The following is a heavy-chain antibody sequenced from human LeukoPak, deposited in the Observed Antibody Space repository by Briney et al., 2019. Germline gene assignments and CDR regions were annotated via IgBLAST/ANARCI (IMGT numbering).Heavy chain of an antibody. V-gene: IGHV4-59*11. J-gene: IGHJ4*02. Sequence: SETLSLTCTVSGGSFSSHYWSWIRQPPGKGLEWIGYIYYTGRTNYNPSLESRVTISVDTSKNQFPLKVSSVTAADTAVYYCARVSGSNYRNYFDYWGQGTLVTVSS. CDR3: ARVSGSNYRNYFDY. CDR2: IYYTGRT. CDR1: GGSFSSHY. D-gene: IGHD2-15*01.